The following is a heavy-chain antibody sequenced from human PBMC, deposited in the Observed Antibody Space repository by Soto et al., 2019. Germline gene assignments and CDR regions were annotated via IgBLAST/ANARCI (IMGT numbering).Heavy chain of an antibody. D-gene: IGHD4-17*01. Sequence: GGSLRLSCAASGFTFSRYWLTWVRQAPGKGLEWVANIKEDGSEIYYVDSVKGRFTTSRDNAKNSLYLQMNSLRAEDTAVYYCARVVSGRDYGDSIDCWGRGTLVTVSS. CDR2: IKEDGSEI. V-gene: IGHV3-7*03. CDR1: GFTFSRYW. J-gene: IGHJ4*02. CDR3: ARVVSGRDYGDSIDC.